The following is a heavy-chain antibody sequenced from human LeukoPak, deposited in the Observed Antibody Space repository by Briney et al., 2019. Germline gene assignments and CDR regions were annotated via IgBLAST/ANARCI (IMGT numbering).Heavy chain of an antibody. J-gene: IGHJ4*02. CDR1: GYSFTSYW. V-gene: IGHV5-51*01. CDR3: ARQGSDY. CDR2: IYPPPSDP. Sequence: GEALQISCKGSGYSFTSYWIGWGRRMPGKVLDFIGIIYPPPSDPRSTPSFQAQVPISADKSISTAYLQWSSLKASDTAMYYCARQGSDYWGQGTLVTVSS.